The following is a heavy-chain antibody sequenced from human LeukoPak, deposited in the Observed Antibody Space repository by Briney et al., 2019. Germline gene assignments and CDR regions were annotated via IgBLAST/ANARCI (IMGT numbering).Heavy chain of an antibody. CDR2: ISAYNGNT. J-gene: IGHJ5*02. D-gene: IGHD3-10*01. CDR1: GYTFTSYG. V-gene: IGHV1-18*01. Sequence: ASVKVSCKASGYTFTSYGISWVRQAPGQGLEWMGWISAYNGNTNYAQKLQGRVTMTTDTSTSTAYMELSSLRSEDTAVYYCATASGSYSNWFDPWGQGTLVTVSS. CDR3: ATASGSYSNWFDP.